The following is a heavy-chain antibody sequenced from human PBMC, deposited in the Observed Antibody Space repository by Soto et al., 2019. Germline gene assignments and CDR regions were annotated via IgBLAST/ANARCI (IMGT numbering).Heavy chain of an antibody. Sequence: QVQLVESGGGVVQPGRSLRLSCAASGFTFSSYGMHWVRQAPGKGLEWVAVISYDGSNKYYADSVKGRFTISRDNSKNTLYLQMNSLRAEDTAVYYCAKLDYYGSGFLGFDPWGQGPLVTVSS. CDR3: AKLDYYGSGFLGFDP. D-gene: IGHD3-10*01. CDR1: GFTFSSYG. CDR2: ISYDGSNK. V-gene: IGHV3-30*18. J-gene: IGHJ5*02.